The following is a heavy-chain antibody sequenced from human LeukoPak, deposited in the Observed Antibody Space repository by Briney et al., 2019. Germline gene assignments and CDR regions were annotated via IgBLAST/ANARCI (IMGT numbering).Heavy chain of an antibody. CDR2: INHSGST. J-gene: IGHJ4*02. Sequence: SGTLSLTCAASGDSISSSNWWSWIRQPPGKGLEWIGEINHSGSTNYNPSLKSRVTISVDTSKNQFSLKLSSVTAADTAVYYCARHSWQLASFDYWGQGTLVTVSS. CDR1: GDSISSSNW. CDR3: ARHSWQLASFDY. D-gene: IGHD4-23*01. V-gene: IGHV4-4*02.